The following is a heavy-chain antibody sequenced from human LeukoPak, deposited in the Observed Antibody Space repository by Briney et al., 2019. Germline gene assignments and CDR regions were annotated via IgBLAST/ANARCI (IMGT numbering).Heavy chain of an antibody. CDR3: ATDLDSGWYSFDY. V-gene: IGHV3-23*01. J-gene: IGHJ4*01. CDR2: ISGSGGST. D-gene: IGHD6-19*01. CDR1: GFTFSSYA. Sequence: GGSLRLSCAASGFTFSSYAMSWVRQAPGKGLEWVSAISGSGGSTYYADSVKGRFTISRDNSKNTLYLQMNSLRAEDTAVYYCATDLDSGWYSFDYWGQGTLVTVSS.